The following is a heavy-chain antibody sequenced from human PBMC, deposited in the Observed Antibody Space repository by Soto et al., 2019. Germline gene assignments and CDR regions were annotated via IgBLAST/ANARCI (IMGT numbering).Heavy chain of an antibody. J-gene: IGHJ4*02. CDR3: AKARWGQQLVPFDY. D-gene: IGHD6-13*01. CDR1: GFTFSSYG. CDR2: ISYDGSNK. V-gene: IGHV3-30*18. Sequence: GGSLRLSCAASGFTFSSYGMHWVRQAPGKGLEWVAVISYDGSNKYYADSVKGRFTISRDNSKNTLYLQMNSLRAEDTAVYYCAKARWGQQLVPFDYWGQGTLVTVSS.